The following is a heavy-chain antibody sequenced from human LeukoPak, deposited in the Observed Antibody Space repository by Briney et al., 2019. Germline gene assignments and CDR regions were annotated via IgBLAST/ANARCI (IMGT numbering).Heavy chain of an antibody. CDR3: ARAYYGSGSYPQFDY. CDR1: GYTFSNYY. Sequence: ASVKVSCKASGYTFSNYYIHWVRQAPGQGLEWIGIINASGGSTSYAQKFQGRVTMTRDTSTSTVYMELSSLRSEDTATYYCARAYYGSGSYPQFDYWGLGTLVTVSS. V-gene: IGHV1-46*01. CDR2: INASGGST. J-gene: IGHJ4*02. D-gene: IGHD3-10*01.